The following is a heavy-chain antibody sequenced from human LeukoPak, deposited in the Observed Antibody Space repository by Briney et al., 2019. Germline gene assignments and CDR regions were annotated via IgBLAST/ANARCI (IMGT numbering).Heavy chain of an antibody. CDR1: GFTFSSYW. Sequence: GGSLRLSCAASGFTFSSYWMSWVRQAPGKGLEWVANIKQDGSEKYYVDSVKGRFTISRDNAKNSLYLQMNSLRAEDTAVYYCARVIFNYYYYMDVWGKGTTVTVSS. CDR2: IKQDGSEK. V-gene: IGHV3-7*01. D-gene: IGHD3/OR15-3a*01. J-gene: IGHJ6*03. CDR3: ARVIFNYYYYMDV.